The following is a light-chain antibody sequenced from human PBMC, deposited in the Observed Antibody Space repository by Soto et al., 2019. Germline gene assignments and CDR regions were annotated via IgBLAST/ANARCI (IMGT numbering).Light chain of an antibody. V-gene: IGKV3-11*01. CDR1: QTVSSY. J-gene: IGKJ5*01. Sequence: EIVLTQSPATLSLSPGERATLSCRAGQTVSSYLLWYQQKPGQAPRLLIYDASNRASGTPARFSGSGSETDFTLTISSLEPEDFAVYYCQQRSNWPATFGQGTRLEI. CDR2: DAS. CDR3: QQRSNWPAT.